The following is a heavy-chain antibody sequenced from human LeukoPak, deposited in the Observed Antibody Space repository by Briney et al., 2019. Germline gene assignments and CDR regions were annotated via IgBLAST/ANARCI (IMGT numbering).Heavy chain of an antibody. CDR3: ARASVLLWFGELLADYDY. J-gene: IGHJ4*02. V-gene: IGHV4-38-2*01. Sequence: SETLSLTCAVSGYSISSGYYWGWIRQPPGKGLEWIGSIYHSGSTNYNPSLKSRVTISVDTSKNQFSLKLSSVTAADTAVYYCARASVLLWFGELLADYDYWGQGTLVTVSS. D-gene: IGHD3-10*01. CDR1: GYSISSGYY. CDR2: IYHSGST.